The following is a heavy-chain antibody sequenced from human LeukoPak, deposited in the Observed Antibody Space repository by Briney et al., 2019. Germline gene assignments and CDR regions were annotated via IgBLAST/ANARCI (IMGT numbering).Heavy chain of an antibody. V-gene: IGHV3-21*01. CDR2: ISSSSSYI. CDR1: GFTFSSYS. D-gene: IGHD3-10*01. CDR3: ARDTGSGSYYKNACDY. J-gene: IGHJ4*02. Sequence: GGSLRLSCAASGFTFSSYSMNWVRQAPGKGLEWVSSISSSSSYIYYADSVKGRFTISRDNAKNSLYLQMNSLRAEDTAVYYCARDTGSGSYYKNACDYWGQGTLVTVSS.